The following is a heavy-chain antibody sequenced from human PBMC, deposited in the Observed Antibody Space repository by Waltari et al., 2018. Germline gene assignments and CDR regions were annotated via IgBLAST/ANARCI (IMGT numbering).Heavy chain of an antibody. Sequence: EVQLVESGGGLVQPGRSLRLSCAASGFIFDDYAMHWVRQAPGKGLEWVAGISWNSAYIAQADSVKGRFTLSRDNAKSSLYLEMNSLSAEDTAFYYCARDVNNGRYGDHYFDHWGQGILVTVSS. CDR3: ARDVNNGRYGDHYFDH. D-gene: IGHD1-26*01. CDR2: ISWNSAYI. CDR1: GFIFDDYA. V-gene: IGHV3-9*01. J-gene: IGHJ4*02.